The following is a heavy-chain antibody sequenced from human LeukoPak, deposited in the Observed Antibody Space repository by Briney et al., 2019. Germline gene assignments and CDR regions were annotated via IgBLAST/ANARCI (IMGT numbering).Heavy chain of an antibody. CDR2: IYYSGTT. CDR3: ARHDFWSGYYPIDY. CDR1: GGSISSGDYY. D-gene: IGHD3-3*01. V-gene: IGHV4-30-4*01. J-gene: IGHJ4*02. Sequence: SQTLSLTCTVSGGSISSGDYYWSWIRQPPGKGLEWIGYIYYSGTTYYNPSLNRRVTISVDTSKKQFSLKMSYVTAADTAVYYCARHDFWSGYYPIDYWGQGTLVTVSS.